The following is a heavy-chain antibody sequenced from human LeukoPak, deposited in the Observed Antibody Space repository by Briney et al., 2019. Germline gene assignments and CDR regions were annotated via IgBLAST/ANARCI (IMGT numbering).Heavy chain of an antibody. Sequence: GASVKASCKASGGTFSSYTISWVRQAPGQGLEWMGRIIPILGIANYAQKFQGRVTITADKSTSTAYMELSSLRSEDTAVYYCARGDYGGNRGAFDIWGQGTMVTVSS. V-gene: IGHV1-69*02. D-gene: IGHD4-23*01. CDR3: ARGDYGGNRGAFDI. J-gene: IGHJ3*02. CDR2: IIPILGIA. CDR1: GGTFSSYT.